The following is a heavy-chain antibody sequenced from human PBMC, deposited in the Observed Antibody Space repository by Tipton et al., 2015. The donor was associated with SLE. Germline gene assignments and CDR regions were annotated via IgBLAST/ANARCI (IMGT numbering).Heavy chain of an antibody. D-gene: IGHD6-13*01. J-gene: IGHJ3*02. V-gene: IGHV4-59*01. CDR3: ARVVYSFSDAFDI. Sequence: TLSLTCTVSGGSISGYYWSWIRQPPGKGLEWIGNIYESGNSNYNPSLKSRVTISVDASKNQFSLRLTSLTAAGTAVYYCARVVYSFSDAFDIWGQGTLVTVSS. CDR1: GGSISGYY. CDR2: IYESGNS.